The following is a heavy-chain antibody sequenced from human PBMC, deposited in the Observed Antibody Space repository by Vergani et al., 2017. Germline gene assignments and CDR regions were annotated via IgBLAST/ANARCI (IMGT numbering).Heavy chain of an antibody. CDR2: ISSSGNYV. V-gene: IGHV3-21*06. CDR1: GFTFGSYS. CDR3: AGDQGSWTNRHHYDMDV. J-gene: IGHJ6*02. Sequence: EENLVESGGGLVKPGGSLRLSCVASGFTFGSYSVNWVRQAPGRGLEWVSSISSSGNYVYYTASVKGRFSISRDNAKSLLSLQMNSLRADDTAIYYCAGDQGSWTNRHHYDMDVWGQGTTVTVSS. D-gene: IGHD3-10*01.